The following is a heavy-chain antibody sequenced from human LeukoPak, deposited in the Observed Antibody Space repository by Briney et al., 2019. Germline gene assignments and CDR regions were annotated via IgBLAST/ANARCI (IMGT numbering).Heavy chain of an antibody. V-gene: IGHV3-48*02. CDR2: ISSSGTTM. D-gene: IGHD3-10*01. Sequence: GSLRLSCAASGFTFNSYSMNWVRQAPGKGLEWVSYISSSGTTMYYADSVKGRFTISRDNAMNSLYLQMNSLRDEDTAVYSCARSQWVRGASYYFDYWGQGALVTVSS. CDR1: GFTFNSYS. CDR3: ARSQWVRGASYYFDY. J-gene: IGHJ4*02.